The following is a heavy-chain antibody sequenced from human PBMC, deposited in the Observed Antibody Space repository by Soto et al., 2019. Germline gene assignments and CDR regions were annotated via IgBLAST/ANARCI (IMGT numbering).Heavy chain of an antibody. V-gene: IGHV3-66*01. CDR2: TYSAGST. Sequence: EVQLVESGGGLVQPGGSLRLSCAASGFTVSSNYMSWVRQAPGKGPEWVSVTYSAGSTYYADSVKGRFTISRDNSKNTLYLQMNSLRAEDTAVYYCARAPSWTAGPFDYWGQGTLVTVSS. CDR1: GFTVSSNY. D-gene: IGHD6-25*01. CDR3: ARAPSWTAGPFDY. J-gene: IGHJ4*02.